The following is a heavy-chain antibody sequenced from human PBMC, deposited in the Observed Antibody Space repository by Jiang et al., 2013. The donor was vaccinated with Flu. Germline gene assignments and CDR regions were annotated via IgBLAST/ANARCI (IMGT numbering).Heavy chain of an antibody. Sequence: ELLKPSETLSLTCAVYGGSFSGYYWSWIRQPPGKGLEWIGEINHSGSTNYNPSLKSRVTISVDTSKNQFSLKLSSVTAADTAVYYCACGWYFDYMDVWGKGTTVTVSS. CDR1: GGSFSGYY. CDR2: INHSGST. J-gene: IGHJ6*03. CDR3: ACGWYFDYMDV. D-gene: IGHD6-19*01. V-gene: IGHV4-34*01.